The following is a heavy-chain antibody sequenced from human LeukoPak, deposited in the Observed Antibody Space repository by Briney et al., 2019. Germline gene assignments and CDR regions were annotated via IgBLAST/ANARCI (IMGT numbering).Heavy chain of an antibody. Sequence: PSETLSLTCAVSGYSNSTAYWWGWIRQPPGKGLEWIASIYHTGNTNYNPSLKSRVTISVDTSKNNFSLKLSSVTAADTAVYYCASRMIKSPWWGQGILVTVSS. CDR1: GYSNSTAYW. V-gene: IGHV4-38-2*01. J-gene: IGHJ4*02. CDR3: ASRMIKSPW. D-gene: IGHD3-16*01. CDR2: IYHTGNT.